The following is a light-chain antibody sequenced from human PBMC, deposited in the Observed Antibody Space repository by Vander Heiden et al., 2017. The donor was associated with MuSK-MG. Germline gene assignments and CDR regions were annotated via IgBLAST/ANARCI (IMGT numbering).Light chain of an antibody. Sequence: SYELTQPPSVSVSPGQTARITCSGDKLGSKYVCWYQQKPGQSPLLVIDQDDQRPSGIPERFSGSNSGSAATLTISGTQATDEADYYCQAWDSSAWVFGGGTRLTVL. CDR2: QDD. J-gene: IGLJ3*02. V-gene: IGLV3-1*01. CDR3: QAWDSSAWV. CDR1: KLGSKY.